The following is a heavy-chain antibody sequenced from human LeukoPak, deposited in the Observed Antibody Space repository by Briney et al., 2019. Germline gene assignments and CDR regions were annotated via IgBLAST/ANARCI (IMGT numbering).Heavy chain of an antibody. V-gene: IGHV4-39*01. CDR3: AIVVVPAAFDY. CDR2: IYYSGST. Sequence: SETLSLTCTVSGGSISSSSYYWGWIRQPPGKGLEWIGSIYYSGSTYYNPSLKCRVTISVDTSKNQFSLKLSSVTAADTAVYYCAIVVVPAAFDYWGQGTLVTVSS. CDR1: GGSISSSSYY. D-gene: IGHD2-2*01. J-gene: IGHJ4*02.